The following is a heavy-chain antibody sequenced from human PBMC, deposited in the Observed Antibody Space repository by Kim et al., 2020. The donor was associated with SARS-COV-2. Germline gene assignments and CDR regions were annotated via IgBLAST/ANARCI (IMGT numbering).Heavy chain of an antibody. CDR1: GFTFSSYA. J-gene: IGHJ2*01. CDR2: ISYDGSNK. V-gene: IGHV3-30*04. D-gene: IGHD3-16*02. CDR3: ARDRVIESYWYFDL. Sequence: GGSLRLSCAASGFTFSSYAMHWVRQAPGKGLEWVAVISYDGSNKYYADSVKGRFTISRDNSKNTLYLQMNSLRAEDTAVYYCARDRVIESYWYFDLWGRGTLVTVSS.